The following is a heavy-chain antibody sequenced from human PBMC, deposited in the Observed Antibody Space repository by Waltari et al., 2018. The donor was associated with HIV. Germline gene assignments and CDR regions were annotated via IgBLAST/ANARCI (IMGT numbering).Heavy chain of an antibody. CDR1: GWSFSGYY. J-gene: IGHJ4*02. V-gene: IGHV4-34*01. CDR2: INHSGST. CDR3: AREDYGSGSYYSV. Sequence: QVQLQQWGAGLLKPSETLSLTCAVYGWSFSGYYCSWIPQPPGKGLEWIGEINHSGSTNYNPSLKSRVTISVYTSKNQFSLKLSSVTAADTAVYYCAREDYGSGSYYSVWGQGTLVTVSS. D-gene: IGHD3-10*01.